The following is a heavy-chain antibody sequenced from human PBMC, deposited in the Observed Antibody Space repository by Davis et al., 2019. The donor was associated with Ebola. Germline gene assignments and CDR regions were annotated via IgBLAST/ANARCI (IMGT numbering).Heavy chain of an antibody. CDR2: ITPFNGNT. V-gene: IGHV1-45*02. D-gene: IGHD3-16*01. CDR1: GYTFTYRY. J-gene: IGHJ4*02. CDR3: ASQTSGATGGFDY. Sequence: SVKVSCKASGYTFTYRYLHWVRQAPGQALEWMGWITPFNGNTNYSQKFQDRVTITRDRSMSTAYMELSSLRSEDTAMYYCASQTSGATGGFDYWGQGTLVTVSS.